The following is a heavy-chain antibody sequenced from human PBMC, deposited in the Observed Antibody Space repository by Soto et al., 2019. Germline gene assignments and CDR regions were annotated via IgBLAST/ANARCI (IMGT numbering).Heavy chain of an antibody. CDR3: ARDQLRGGYSSAASCLGFDP. CDR2: IYYSGSS. CDR1: GGSISSGGYY. Sequence: PSETLSLTCTVSGGSISSGGYYWSWIRQHPGKGLEWIGYIYYSGSSYYTPSLKSRVTISADTSKNQFSLKLNSVTAADTAVYYCARDQLRGGYSSAASCLGFDPWGQGTLVTVSS. D-gene: IGHD2-15*01. V-gene: IGHV4-31*03. J-gene: IGHJ5*02.